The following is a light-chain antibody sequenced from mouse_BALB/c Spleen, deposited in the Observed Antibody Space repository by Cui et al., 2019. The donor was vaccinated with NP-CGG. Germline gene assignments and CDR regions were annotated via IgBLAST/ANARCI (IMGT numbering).Light chain of an antibody. CDR3: ALWYSNHWV. J-gene: IGLJ1*01. CDR2: GTN. Sequence: QAVVPKESALPQSPGETVTLTCRSRTGAVTTSNYANWVQEKPDHLFTGLIGGTNNRVPGVPARFSGSLIGDKAALTITGAQTEDEAIYFCALWYSNHWVFGGGTKLTVL. V-gene: IGLV1*01. CDR1: TGAVTTSNY.